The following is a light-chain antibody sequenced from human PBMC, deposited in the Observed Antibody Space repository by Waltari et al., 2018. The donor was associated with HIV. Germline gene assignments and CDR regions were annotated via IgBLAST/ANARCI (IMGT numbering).Light chain of an antibody. CDR1: ISNIVSNT. Sequence: QSVLTQPPSASGTPGRRFTISCSGSISNIVSNTLSWYQQLPGTATKLLIYSNNQRPAGVADRFSGSKSGTSASLDISGLQSEDEADYYCAAWDDSLNGVVFGGGTKLTVL. CDR2: SNN. V-gene: IGLV1-44*01. J-gene: IGLJ2*01. CDR3: AAWDDSLNGVV.